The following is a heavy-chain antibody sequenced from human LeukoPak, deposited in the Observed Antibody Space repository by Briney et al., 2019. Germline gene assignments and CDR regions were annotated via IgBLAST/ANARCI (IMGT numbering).Heavy chain of an antibody. D-gene: IGHD3-22*01. CDR2: FYTMGST. J-gene: IGHJ3*02. Sequence: SETLSLTGTVSGGSISSYYWSWIRQPAGRGREGIGRFYTMGSTNYNPSLKSRVSMSVDTSKNQFSLKLSSVTAADTAVYYCARGEYYYDSSGYYSNKLSAFDIWGQGTMVTVSS. CDR3: ARGEYYYDSSGYYSNKLSAFDI. CDR1: GGSISSYY. V-gene: IGHV4-4*07.